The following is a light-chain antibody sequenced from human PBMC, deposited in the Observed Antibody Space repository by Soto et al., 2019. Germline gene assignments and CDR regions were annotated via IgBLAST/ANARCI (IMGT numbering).Light chain of an antibody. CDR2: KAS. Sequence: VQMTQTPSTLSGSVGDRVTITCRASQTISSWLAWYQQKPGKAPKLLIYKASTLKSGVPSRFSGSGSGTEFTLTISSLQPDDFATYYCQHYNSYSEAFGHGTKV. V-gene: IGKV1-5*03. CDR3: QHYNSYSEA. CDR1: QTISSW. J-gene: IGKJ1*01.